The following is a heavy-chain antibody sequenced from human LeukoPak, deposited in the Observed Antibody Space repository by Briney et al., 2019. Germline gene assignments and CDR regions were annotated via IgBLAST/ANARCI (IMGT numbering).Heavy chain of an antibody. J-gene: IGHJ6*03. CDR1: GGSISSYY. V-gene: IGHV4-59*01. Sequence: PSETLSLTCTVSGGSISSYYWSWIRQPPGKGLEWIGYIYYSGSTNYNPSLKSRVTISVDTSKNQFSLKLSSVTAADTAVYYCARETSLKGAHYMDVWGKGTTVTISS. D-gene: IGHD3-16*01. CDR2: IYYSGST. CDR3: ARETSLKGAHYMDV.